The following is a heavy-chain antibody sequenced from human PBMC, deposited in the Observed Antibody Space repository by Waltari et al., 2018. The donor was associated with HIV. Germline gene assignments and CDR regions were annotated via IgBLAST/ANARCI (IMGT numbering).Heavy chain of an antibody. CDR3: ARVLTGDHRSSWFDP. Sequence: QVQLQESGPGLVKPSETLSLTCAVSGGSLSTYNWWSWVRQPPGKGLEWIGEMYHSGSTNYNRSLKSRVTISVDKSKNQFSLKLTSVTAADTAVYYCARVLTGDHRSSWFDPWGQGTLVTVSS. V-gene: IGHV4-4*02. CDR1: GGSLSTYNW. J-gene: IGHJ5*02. D-gene: IGHD4-17*01. CDR2: MYHSGST.